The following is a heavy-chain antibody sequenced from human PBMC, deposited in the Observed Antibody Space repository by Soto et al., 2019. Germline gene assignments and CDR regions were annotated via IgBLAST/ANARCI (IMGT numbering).Heavy chain of an antibody. J-gene: IGHJ6*02. CDR3: ARDRRVVVVAATGLGYYYYGMDV. CDR1: GGSISSGGYY. D-gene: IGHD2-15*01. CDR2: IYYSGST. Sequence: QVQLQESGPGLVKPSQTLSLTCTVSGGSISSGGYYWSWIRQHPGKGLEWIGYIYYSGSTYYNPSLKSRVTISVDTSKNQFSLKLSSVTAADTAVYYCARDRRVVVVAATGLGYYYYGMDVWGQGTTVTVSS. V-gene: IGHV4-31*03.